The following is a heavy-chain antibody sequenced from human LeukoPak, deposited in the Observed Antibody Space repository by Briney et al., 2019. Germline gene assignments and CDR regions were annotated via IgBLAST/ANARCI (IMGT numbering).Heavy chain of an antibody. CDR2: ISYDGSNK. D-gene: IGHD6-13*01. Sequence: GGSLRLSCAASGFTFSSYAMHWVRQAPGKGLEWVAVISYDGSNKYYAGSVKGRFTISRDNSKNTLYLQMNSLRAEDTAVYYCARDPAAGTTIFDYWGQGTLVTVSS. V-gene: IGHV3-30-3*01. J-gene: IGHJ4*02. CDR3: ARDPAAGTTIFDY. CDR1: GFTFSSYA.